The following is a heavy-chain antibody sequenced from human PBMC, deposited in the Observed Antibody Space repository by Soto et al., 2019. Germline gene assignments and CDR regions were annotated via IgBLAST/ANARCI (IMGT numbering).Heavy chain of an antibody. CDR3: AKGRGGSGSLTPRVDF. CDR2: ISGGGDTT. J-gene: IGHJ4*02. V-gene: IGHV3-23*01. CDR1: GFTFNNYA. D-gene: IGHD3-10*01. Sequence: EVQLLESGGGLVQPGGSLRLSCAASGFTFNNYAMTWVHQAPGKGLEWVSAISGGGDTTSYADSVKGRFTVSRDGSKNTLYLQMSSPRAEDTALYYCAKGRGGSGSLTPRVDFWGQGTLVTVSS.